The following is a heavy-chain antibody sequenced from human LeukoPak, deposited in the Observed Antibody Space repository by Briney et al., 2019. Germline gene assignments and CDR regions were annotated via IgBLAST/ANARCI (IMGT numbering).Heavy chain of an antibody. CDR3: ARDRLGYCTNGVCFPFDF. D-gene: IGHD2-8*01. CDR2: ISAYNGNT. V-gene: IGHV1-18*01. J-gene: IGHJ4*02. Sequence: ASVKVSCKASGYTFTSYGISWVRQAPGQGLEWMGWISAYNGNTNYAQKLQGRVTMTTDTSTSTAYKELRSLRSDDTAVYYCARDRLGYCTNGVCFPFDFWGQGTLVTVSS. CDR1: GYTFTSYG.